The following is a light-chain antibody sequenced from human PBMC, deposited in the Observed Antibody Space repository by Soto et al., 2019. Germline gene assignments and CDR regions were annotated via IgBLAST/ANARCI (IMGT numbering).Light chain of an antibody. Sequence: EIVLTQSPGTLSLSPGERATLSCVASQSVASRNLAWYQQKSGQAPRLLIYGASSRAIHTPDRFSGSGSGTDFTLTISGLEPEDFAVYYCQHFGNSPWTFGQGTKV. J-gene: IGKJ1*01. CDR2: GAS. CDR3: QHFGNSPWT. V-gene: IGKV3-20*01. CDR1: QSVASRN.